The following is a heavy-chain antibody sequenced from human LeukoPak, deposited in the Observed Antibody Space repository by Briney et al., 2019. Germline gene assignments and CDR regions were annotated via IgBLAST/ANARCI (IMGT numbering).Heavy chain of an antibody. V-gene: IGHV4-59*08. D-gene: IGHD4-23*01. CDR2: IYYSGST. Sequence: SETLSLTCTVSGGSISSYYWSWIRQPPGKGLEWIGYIYYSGSTNYNPSLKSRVTISVDTSKNQFSLKLSSVTAADTAVYYCASYYGGKSLIFDYWGQGTLVTVSS. CDR3: ASYYGGKSLIFDY. CDR1: GGSISSYY. J-gene: IGHJ4*02.